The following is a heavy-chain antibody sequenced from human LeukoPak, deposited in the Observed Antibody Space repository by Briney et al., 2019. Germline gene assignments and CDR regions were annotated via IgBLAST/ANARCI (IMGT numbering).Heavy chain of an antibody. CDR3: AGDQYSGWYHY. Sequence: SETLSLTCTVSGGSISSSSYYWGWIRQPPGKGLEWIGYIYYSGSTNYNPSLKSRVTISVDTSKNQFSLKLSSVTAADTAVYYCAGDQYSGWYHYWGQGTLVTVSS. CDR1: GGSISSSSYY. V-gene: IGHV4-61*05. J-gene: IGHJ4*02. D-gene: IGHD6-19*01. CDR2: IYYSGST.